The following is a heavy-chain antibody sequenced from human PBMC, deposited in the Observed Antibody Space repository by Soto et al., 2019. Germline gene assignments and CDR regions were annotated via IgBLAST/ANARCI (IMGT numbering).Heavy chain of an antibody. CDR1: GYTFASYG. CDR2: ISAYNGNT. D-gene: IGHD6-13*01. Sequence: ASVKVSCKASGYTFASYGISWVRQAPGQGLEWMGWISAYNGNTNYAQKRQGRVTMTTDTSTSTAYMELRSLSSDDTAVYYCARRGLAAARTCWFDPWGQGTLVTVSS. J-gene: IGHJ5*02. V-gene: IGHV1-18*01. CDR3: ARRGLAAARTCWFDP.